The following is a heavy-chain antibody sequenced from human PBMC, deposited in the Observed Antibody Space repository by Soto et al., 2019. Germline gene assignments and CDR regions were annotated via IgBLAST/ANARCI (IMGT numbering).Heavy chain of an antibody. J-gene: IGHJ4*02. V-gene: IGHV1-2*02. CDR1: GYTFTGHY. Sequence: QVLLVQSGAEVKTPGASVKVSCKASGYTFTGHYTHWVRQAPGQGLAWMGWINPNSGGTNYAQKFQGRVTRTRDTSIGTAYMEPSRLPSDDTAVYYCARDASQAFSCSYHTDYWGQGTLVSVSS. CDR3: ARDASQAFSCSYHTDY. D-gene: IGHD1-26*01. CDR2: INPNSGGT.